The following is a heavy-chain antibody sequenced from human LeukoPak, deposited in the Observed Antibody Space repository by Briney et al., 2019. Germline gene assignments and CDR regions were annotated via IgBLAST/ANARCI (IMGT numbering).Heavy chain of an antibody. D-gene: IGHD1-26*01. J-gene: IGHJ4*02. CDR3: ASRIVGTTFDN. CDR2: ISGTTGNT. V-gene: IGHV3-23*01. Sequence: GGSLRLSCAASGFTFSTTATTWVRQAPGKGLEWVSGISGTTGNTYYADSVKGRFTISRDSSKNALYLQMNSLRAEDTAIYYCASRIVGTTFDNWGQGTLVTVSS. CDR1: GFTFSTTA.